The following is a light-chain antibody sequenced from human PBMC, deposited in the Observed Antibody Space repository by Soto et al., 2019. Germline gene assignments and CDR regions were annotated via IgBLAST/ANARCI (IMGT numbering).Light chain of an antibody. CDR3: AAWADRLDVYV. CDR1: SSNIGSNT. CDR2: STS. J-gene: IGLJ1*01. V-gene: IGLV1-44*01. Sequence: QSVLTQPPSASGTPGQIVAISCSGSSSNIGSNTVTWYQQLPGTAPKLLIYSTSQRSSGVPGRFSGSKSGASASLSISGLQSEDEAEYYCAAWADRLDVYVFGTGTKVTVL.